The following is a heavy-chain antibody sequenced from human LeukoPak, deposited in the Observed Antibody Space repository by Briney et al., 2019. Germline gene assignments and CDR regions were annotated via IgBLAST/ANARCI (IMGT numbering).Heavy chain of an antibody. Sequence: PGGYLRLSCAASGFTFSNYWMHWVRQAPGEGLVWVSRIHPDGSRTSYTDSVKGRFTISRDNAKNTLYLQMNSLRAEDSAVYFCAREQRYDDFDYWGQGILVTVSS. CDR1: GFTFSNYW. CDR2: IHPDGSRT. V-gene: IGHV3-74*01. CDR3: AREQRYDDFDY. D-gene: IGHD5-12*01. J-gene: IGHJ4*02.